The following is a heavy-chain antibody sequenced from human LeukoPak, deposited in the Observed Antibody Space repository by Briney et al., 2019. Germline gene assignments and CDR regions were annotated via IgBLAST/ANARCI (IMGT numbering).Heavy chain of an antibody. CDR1: GGSISSSNYY. J-gene: IGHJ3*02. CDR3: ARGRQVVVITKRAFDI. Sequence: SETLSLTCTASGGSISSSNYYWGWIRQPPGKGLEWIGEINHSGSTNYNPSLKSRVTISVDTSKNQFSLKLSSVTAADTAVYYCARGRQVVVITKRAFDIWGQGTMVTVSS. D-gene: IGHD3-22*01. CDR2: INHSGST. V-gene: IGHV4-39*07.